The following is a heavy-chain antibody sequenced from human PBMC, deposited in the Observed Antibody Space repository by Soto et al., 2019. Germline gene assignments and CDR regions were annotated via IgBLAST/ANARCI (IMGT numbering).Heavy chain of an antibody. CDR1: GGTFSSYA. CDR3: AREGYYYGSGSPRGGYYYYYGVDV. J-gene: IGHJ6*02. V-gene: IGHV1-69*06. D-gene: IGHD3-10*01. Sequence: GASVKVSCKASGGTFSSYAISWVRQAPGQGLEWMGGIIPIFGTANYAQKFQGRVTITADKSTSTAYMELSSLRSEDTAVYYCAREGYYYGSGSPRGGYYYYYGVDVWGQGTTVTVSS. CDR2: IIPIFGTA.